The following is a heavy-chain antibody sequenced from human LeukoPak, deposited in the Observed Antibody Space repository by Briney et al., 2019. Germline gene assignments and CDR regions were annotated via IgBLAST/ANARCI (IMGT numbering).Heavy chain of an antibody. D-gene: IGHD6-19*01. V-gene: IGHV1-69*06. CDR2: IIPIFGAA. Sequence: SVKVSCKASGGTFSSYAISWVRQAPGQGLEWMGGIIPIFGAANYAQKFQGRVTITADKSTSTAYMELSSLRSEDTAVYYCARAPSGLYYFDYWGQGTLVTVSS. J-gene: IGHJ4*02. CDR3: ARAPSGLYYFDY. CDR1: GGTFSSYA.